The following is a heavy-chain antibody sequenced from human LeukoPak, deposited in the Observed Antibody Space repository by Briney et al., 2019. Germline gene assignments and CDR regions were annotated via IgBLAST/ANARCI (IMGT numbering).Heavy chain of an antibody. J-gene: IGHJ2*01. CDR2: IYYSGST. D-gene: IGHD3-9*01. CDR1: GGSISSYY. V-gene: IGHV4-59*08. CDR3: ARQVRYFDWSYWYFDL. Sequence: SETLSLTCTVSGGSISSYYWSWIRQPPGKGLEWIGYIYYSGSTNYNPSLKSRVTISVDTSKNQFSLKLSSVTAADTAVYYCARQVRYFDWSYWYFDLWGRGTLVTVSS.